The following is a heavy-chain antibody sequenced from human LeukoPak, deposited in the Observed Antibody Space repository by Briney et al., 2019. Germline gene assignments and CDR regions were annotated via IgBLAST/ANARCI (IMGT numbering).Heavy chain of an antibody. V-gene: IGHV4-39*01. Sequence: RASETLSLTCTVSGGSISSSLYYWSWIRQAPGKGLEWIGSFYYSGSTYYNASLKSRVTISVDTSKSQFSLKLNSVTATDTAVYYCTTTTRGWYGVGDYWGQGTLVTVSS. CDR3: TTTTRGWYGVGDY. CDR2: FYYSGST. D-gene: IGHD6-19*01. CDR1: GGSISSSLYY. J-gene: IGHJ4*02.